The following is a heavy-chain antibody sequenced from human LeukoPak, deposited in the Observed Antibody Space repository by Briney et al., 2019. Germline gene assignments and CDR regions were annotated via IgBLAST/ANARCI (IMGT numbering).Heavy chain of an antibody. CDR1: GFTFSDYY. Sequence: GGSLRLSRAASGFTFSDYYMSWIRQAPGKGLEWVSYISSSSSYTNYADSVKGRFTISRDNAKNSLYLQMNSLRAEDTAVYYCAREGGRNKLGDFTHFDYWGQGTLVTVSS. CDR2: ISSSSSYT. D-gene: IGHD3-10*01. V-gene: IGHV3-11*06. CDR3: AREGGRNKLGDFTHFDY. J-gene: IGHJ4*02.